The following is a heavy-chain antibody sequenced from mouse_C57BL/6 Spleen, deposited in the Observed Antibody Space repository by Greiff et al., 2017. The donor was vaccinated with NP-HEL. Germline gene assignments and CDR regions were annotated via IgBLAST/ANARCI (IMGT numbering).Heavy chain of an antibody. Sequence: QVQLQQPGAELVMPGASVKLSCKASGYTFTSYWMHWVKQRPGQGLEWIGEIDPSDSYTNYNQKFKGKSTLTVDKSSSTAYMQLSSLPSEDSAVYYCASAGLLPYFDYGGQGTTLTVSS. CDR3: ASAGLLPYFDY. D-gene: IGHD2-3*01. V-gene: IGHV1-69*01. CDR1: GYTFTSYW. J-gene: IGHJ2*01. CDR2: IDPSDSYT.